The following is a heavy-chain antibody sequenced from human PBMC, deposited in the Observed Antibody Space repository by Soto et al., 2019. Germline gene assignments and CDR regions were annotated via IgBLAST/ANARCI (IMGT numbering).Heavy chain of an antibody. CDR3: ARAVTGTTNPYYYGMDV. CDR1: GGTFSSYA. D-gene: IGHD1-7*01. CDR2: IIPIFGTA. Sequence: SVKVSCKASGGTFSSYAISWVRQAPGQGLEWMGGIIPIFGTANYAQKFQGRVTITADESTSTAYMELSSLRSEDTAVYYCARAVTGTTNPYYYGMDVWGQGTMVTVSS. J-gene: IGHJ6*02. V-gene: IGHV1-69*13.